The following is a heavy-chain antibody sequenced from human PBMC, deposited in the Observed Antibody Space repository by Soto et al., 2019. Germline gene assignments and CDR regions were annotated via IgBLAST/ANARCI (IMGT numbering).Heavy chain of an antibody. CDR2: IKSWTDGGRV. Sequence: EVPLVESGGALVKPGESLTLSCAASGFTFNSAWMTWVRQAPGKGLEWVGRIKSWTDGGRVDTAAPVKGRFTISRDDSKTTFDLQMDSLKNEDPAVYYCTAWRREKSCTSVSCYGDGAYWGQGTLVTVSS. CDR3: TAWRREKSCTSVSCYGDGAY. J-gene: IGHJ4*02. D-gene: IGHD2-2*01. V-gene: IGHV3-15*02. CDR1: GFTFNSAW.